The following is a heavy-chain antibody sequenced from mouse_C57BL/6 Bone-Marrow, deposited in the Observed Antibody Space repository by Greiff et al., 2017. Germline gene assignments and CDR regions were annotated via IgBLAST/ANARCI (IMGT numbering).Heavy chain of an antibody. CDR2: ISSGGSYT. V-gene: IGHV5-6*01. D-gene: IGHD4-1*01. CDR3: ARQRTGYYFDY. CDR1: GFTFSSYG. J-gene: IGHJ2*01. Sequence: EVMLVESGGDLVKPGGSLKLSCAASGFTFSSYGMSWVRQTPGKRLEWVATISSGGSYTYYPDSVKGRFTISRDNAKNTLYLQMSSLKSEDTAMYYCARQRTGYYFDYWDQGTTLTVSS.